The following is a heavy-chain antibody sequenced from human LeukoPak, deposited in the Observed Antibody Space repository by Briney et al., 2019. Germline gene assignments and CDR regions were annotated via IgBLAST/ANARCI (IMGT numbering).Heavy chain of an antibody. Sequence: SETLSLTCTVSGGSLSSYYWSWIRQPPGKGLEWIGYIYYSGSTNYSPSLKSRVTISVDTSKNQFSLKLSSVTAADTAVYYCARVAVIQAYMDVWGKGTTVTVSS. CDR1: GGSLSSYY. J-gene: IGHJ6*03. CDR3: ARVAVIQAYMDV. D-gene: IGHD2-21*01. V-gene: IGHV4-59*01. CDR2: IYYSGST.